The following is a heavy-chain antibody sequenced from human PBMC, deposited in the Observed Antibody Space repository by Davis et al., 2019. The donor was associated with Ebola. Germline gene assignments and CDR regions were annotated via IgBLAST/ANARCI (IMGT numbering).Heavy chain of an antibody. CDR2: MYYSTSP. V-gene: IGHV4-39*01. CDR3: ARKDCAGGSCFGFQGDY. D-gene: IGHD2-8*02. J-gene: IGHJ4*02. Sequence: MPSDTLSLTCSVPGGSISNSNFYWGWIRQPPGKGLEWIGNMYYSTSPYYNPSLKSRLTISMDTSKNQFSLLLRSVSAADTAVYYCARKDCAGGSCFGFQGDYWGQGILVTVSS. CDR1: GGSISNSNFY.